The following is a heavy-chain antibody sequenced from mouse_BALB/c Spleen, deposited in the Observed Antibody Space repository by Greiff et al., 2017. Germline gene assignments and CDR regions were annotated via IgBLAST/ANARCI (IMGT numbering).Heavy chain of an antibody. CDR3: ARRNYGSSFDY. J-gene: IGHJ2*01. V-gene: IGHV1-4*02. D-gene: IGHD1-1*01. Sequence: QVQLQQSAAELARPGASVKMSCKASGYTFTSYTMHWVKQRPGQGLEWIGYINPSSGYTEYNQKFKDKTTLTADKSSSTAYMQLSSLTSEDSAVYYCARRNYGSSFDYGGQGTTLTVSS. CDR1: GYTFTSYT. CDR2: INPSSGYT.